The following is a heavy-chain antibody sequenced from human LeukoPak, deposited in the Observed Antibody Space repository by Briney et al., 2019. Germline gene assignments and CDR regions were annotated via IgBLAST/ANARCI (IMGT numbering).Heavy chain of an antibody. J-gene: IGHJ4*02. V-gene: IGHV3-48*03. CDR1: GFTFSSYE. D-gene: IGHD5-12*01. CDR2: ISGSGSTI. Sequence: PGGSLRLSCAASGFTFSSYEMNWVRQAPGKGLEWVSYISGSGSTIYYADSVKGRFTISRDNAKNSLYLQMNSLRAEDTAVYYCARVHSGYDFFDYWGQGTLVTVSS. CDR3: ARVHSGYDFFDY.